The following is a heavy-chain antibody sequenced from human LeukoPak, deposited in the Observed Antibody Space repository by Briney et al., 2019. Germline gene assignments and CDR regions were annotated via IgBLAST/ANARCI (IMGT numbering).Heavy chain of an antibody. D-gene: IGHD3-22*01. V-gene: IGHV4-59*08. J-gene: IGHJ2*01. CDR2: IYYSGST. CDR3: AGRRLHDSSGYYANWYFDL. Sequence: PSETLSLTCTVSGGSISSYYWSWIRQPPGKGLEWIGYIYYSGSTNYNPSLKSRVTISVDTSKNQFSLKLSSVTAADTAVYYCAGRRLHDSSGYYANWYFDLWGRGTLVTVSS. CDR1: GGSISSYY.